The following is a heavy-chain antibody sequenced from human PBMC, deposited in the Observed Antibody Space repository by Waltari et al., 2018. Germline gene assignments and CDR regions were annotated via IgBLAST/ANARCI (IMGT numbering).Heavy chain of an antibody. CDR2: VYHSGAT. D-gene: IGHD3-10*01. Sequence: PPGKGLEWIGSVYHSGATDYNASLKSRVTISVDTSRNECSLRLTSVTAADTALYYCAKQVPAGGSGSYYNTGWFDPWGQGTLVTVSA. J-gene: IGHJ5*02. V-gene: IGHV4-39*01. CDR3: AKQVPAGGSGSYYNTGWFDP.